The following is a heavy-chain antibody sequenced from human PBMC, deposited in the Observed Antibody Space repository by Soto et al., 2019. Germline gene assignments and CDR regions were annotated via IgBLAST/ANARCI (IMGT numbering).Heavy chain of an antibody. J-gene: IGHJ4*02. CDR2: ISGSAGST. Sequence: PGGSLRLSCAASGFTFSSYSMNWVRQAPGKGLEWVSSISGSAGSTYYADSVKGRFTISRDNSNNMLYLQMNSLRAEDTAVYYCGPRGEFRSGSSPIDCWGQGTLVTVSS. CDR3: GPRGEFRSGSSPIDC. V-gene: IGHV3-23*01. CDR1: GFTFSSYS. D-gene: IGHD3-3*01.